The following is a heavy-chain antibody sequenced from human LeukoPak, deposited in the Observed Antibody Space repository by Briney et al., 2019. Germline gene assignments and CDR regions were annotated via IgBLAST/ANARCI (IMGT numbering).Heavy chain of an antibody. D-gene: IGHD3-3*01. CDR1: GGSISSSSYY. CDR2: IYYSGTT. CDR3: AGEFITIFGVSRGGNDY. J-gene: IGHJ4*02. Sequence: NPSGTLSLTCTVSGGSISSSSYYWGWIRQPPGKGLEWIGSIYYSGTTYYNPSLQSRVTISIDMSKNQFSLKLSSVTAADMAVYYCAGEFITIFGVSRGGNDYWGQGTLVTVSS. V-gene: IGHV4-39*02.